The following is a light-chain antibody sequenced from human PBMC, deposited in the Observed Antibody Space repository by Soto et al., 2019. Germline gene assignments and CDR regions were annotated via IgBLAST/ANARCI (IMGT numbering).Light chain of an antibody. J-gene: IGKJ1*01. V-gene: IGKV3-20*01. CDR1: QSVSSNH. CDR3: QQYGSSPA. Sequence: EIVLTQSPDTLSLSPVERATLSCRASQSVSSNHLAWYQQKPGLAPRLLIYDASSRATGVPDRFSGSGSGTDFTLTISRLEPEDFAVYYCQQYGSSPAFGQGTKVDNK. CDR2: DAS.